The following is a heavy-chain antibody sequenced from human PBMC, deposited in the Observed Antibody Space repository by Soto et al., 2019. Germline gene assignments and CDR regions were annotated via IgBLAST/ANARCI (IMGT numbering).Heavy chain of an antibody. CDR3: ARSTRNDFWSGYVFDY. CDR2: ISGSGGST. J-gene: IGHJ4*02. Sequence: PGGSLRLSCAASGFTFSSYAMSWVRQAPGKGLEWVSAISGSGGSTYYADSVKGRFTISRDNSKNTLYLQMNSLRAEDTAVYYCARSTRNDFWSGYVFDYWGQGTLVTVSS. D-gene: IGHD3-3*01. V-gene: IGHV3-23*01. CDR1: GFTFSSYA.